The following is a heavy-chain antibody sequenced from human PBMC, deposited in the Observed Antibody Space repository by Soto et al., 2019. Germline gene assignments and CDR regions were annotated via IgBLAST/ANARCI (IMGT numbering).Heavy chain of an antibody. Sequence: ASVKVSCKASGYTFNSYNVHWVRQAPGQGLEWMGIINPSSGRTTYSQKFQGRLTMTRDSSTSTAHMELSSLRSEDTAVYYCTRSYCGGDCRARYFDYWGQGTLVTVSS. V-gene: IGHV1-46*02. CDR2: INPSSGRT. CDR1: GYTFNSYN. D-gene: IGHD2-21*02. CDR3: TRSYCGGDCRARYFDY. J-gene: IGHJ4*02.